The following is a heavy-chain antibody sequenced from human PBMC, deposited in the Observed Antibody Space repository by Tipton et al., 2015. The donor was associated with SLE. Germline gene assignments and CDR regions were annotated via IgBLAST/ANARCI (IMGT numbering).Heavy chain of an antibody. Sequence: TLSLTCAVSGYSISSGYYWGWIRQPPGKGLEWIGSIYHSGSTYYNPSLKSRVTISVDTSKNQFSLKLSSVTAADTAVHYCAGGYPSDWFDPWGQGTLVTVSS. V-gene: IGHV4-38-2*01. J-gene: IGHJ5*02. CDR1: GYSISSGYY. CDR3: AGGYPSDWFDP. CDR2: IYHSGST. D-gene: IGHD1-26*01.